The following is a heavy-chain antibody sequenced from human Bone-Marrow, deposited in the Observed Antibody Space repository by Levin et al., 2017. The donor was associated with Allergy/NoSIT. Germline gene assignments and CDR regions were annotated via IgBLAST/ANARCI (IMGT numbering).Heavy chain of an antibody. V-gene: IGHV1-18*01. J-gene: IGHJ6*02. CDR2: VSAYSGNT. Sequence: ASVKVSCKASGYTFTTYGLTWVRQAPGQGLEWMGWVSAYSGNTNYALNLQDRVTMTTDTATNTAYMELTSLRSDDTAIYYCARSHFPYYYDGMDVWGQGTTVVVSS. CDR1: GYTFTTYG. CDR3: ARSHFPYYYDGMDV.